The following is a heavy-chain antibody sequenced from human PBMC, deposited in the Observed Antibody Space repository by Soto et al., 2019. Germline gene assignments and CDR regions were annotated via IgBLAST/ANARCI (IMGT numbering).Heavy chain of an antibody. V-gene: IGHV3-30-3*01. Sequence: QVQLVESGGGVVQPGRSLRLSCAASGFTFSSYAMYWVRQAPGKGLEVVAAISYDGSNKYYADPVKGRFTISGDNSKNTLFLQTNSLRAADTAVTSCARIPSNYDTWGYWGQGTLSTFSS. CDR3: ARIPSNYDTWGY. J-gene: IGHJ4*02. CDR1: GFTFSSYA. CDR2: ISYDGSNK. D-gene: IGHD4-4*01.